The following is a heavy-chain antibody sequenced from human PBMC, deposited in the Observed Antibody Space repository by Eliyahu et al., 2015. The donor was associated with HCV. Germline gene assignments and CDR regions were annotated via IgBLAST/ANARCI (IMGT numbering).Heavy chain of an antibody. CDR3: ARDPAFGALDY. D-gene: IGHD4/OR15-4a*01. J-gene: IGHJ4*02. Sequence: EVQLVESGGGLVQPGGSLRLXCAASGFSFSTXWMXWVRQAPGRGLEWVALIKDDGNDEYYMDSVRGRFTISRDNARNSVYLQMNSLRADDTAVYYCARDPAFGALDYWGQGALV. V-gene: IGHV3-7*03. CDR1: GFSFSTXW. CDR2: IKDDGNDE.